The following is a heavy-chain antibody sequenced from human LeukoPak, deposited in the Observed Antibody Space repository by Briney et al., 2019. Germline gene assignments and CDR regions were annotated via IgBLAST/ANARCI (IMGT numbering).Heavy chain of an antibody. CDR1: GGSISSYY. CDR2: IYYSGYT. V-gene: IGHV4-59*01. Sequence: SETLSLTCTVSGGSISSYYWSWIRQPPGKGLEYIAYIYYSGYTIYNPSLKSRVTISVYTSKNQFSLQLSSVTAADTAIYYCARGHEAFDIWGQGTMVTVSS. J-gene: IGHJ3*02. CDR3: ARGHEAFDI.